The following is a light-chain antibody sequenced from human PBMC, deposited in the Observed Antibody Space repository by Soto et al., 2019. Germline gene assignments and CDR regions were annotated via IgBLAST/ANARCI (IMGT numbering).Light chain of an antibody. V-gene: IGLV2-14*01. CDR2: EVS. CDR1: SSDVGGYNY. J-gene: IGLJ1*01. CDR3: SSYTSSSTLQFV. Sequence: QSVLTQPASVSGSPGQSITISCTGTSSDVGGYNYVSWYQQHPGKAPKLTIYEVSNRPSGVSNRFSGSKSGNTASLTISGLQAEDEADYYCSSYTSSSTLQFVFGTGTKVTVL.